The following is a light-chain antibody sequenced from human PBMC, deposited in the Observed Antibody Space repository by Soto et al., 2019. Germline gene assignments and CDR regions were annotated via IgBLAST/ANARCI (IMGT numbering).Light chain of an antibody. V-gene: IGKV3-15*01. CDR2: GAS. J-gene: IGKJ1*01. Sequence: DIVMTQSPVTLSMSQGERATLSCRAGESVSSNLAWYQQKPGQAPRLLIYGASTRATGVPARFTGSGSGTEFTLTISSLQFDDSAVYYCQQYNNWWTFGQGTKVDIK. CDR1: ESVSSN. CDR3: QQYNNWWT.